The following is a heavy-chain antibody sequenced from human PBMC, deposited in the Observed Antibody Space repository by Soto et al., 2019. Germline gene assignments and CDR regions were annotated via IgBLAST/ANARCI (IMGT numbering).Heavy chain of an antibody. CDR2: ISASGGST. J-gene: IGHJ4*02. CDR1: GFTFSSYA. Sequence: GGSLRLSCAASGFTFSSYAMSWVRQALGKGLEWVSAISASGGSTGYADSVKGRFTISRDKFKNTLYLQMNSLRAEDTAVYYCARKRIYCRDVSCYPGRANHFDFWGQGTQVTVSS. V-gene: IGHV3-23*01. D-gene: IGHD2-15*01. CDR3: ARKRIYCRDVSCYPGRANHFDF.